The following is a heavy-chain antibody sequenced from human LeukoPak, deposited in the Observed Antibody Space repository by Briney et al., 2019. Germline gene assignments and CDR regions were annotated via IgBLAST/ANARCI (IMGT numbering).Heavy chain of an antibody. Sequence: ASVKVSCKASGYTFNTYGISWVRQAPGQGLEWMGWISPDNGNTDFAEKFQGRVTMTTDTSTSTAYMEMRRLRSDDTAVYYCARDFFNGYYYDTSGYYDRYFDYWGQGTLVTVSS. CDR1: GYTFNTYG. CDR2: ISPDNGNT. V-gene: IGHV1-18*01. J-gene: IGHJ4*02. CDR3: ARDFFNGYYYDTSGYYDRYFDY. D-gene: IGHD3-22*01.